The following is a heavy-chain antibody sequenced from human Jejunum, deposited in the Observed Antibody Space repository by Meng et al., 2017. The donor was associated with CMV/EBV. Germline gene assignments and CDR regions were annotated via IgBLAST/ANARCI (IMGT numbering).Heavy chain of an antibody. Sequence: SLKISCAASGFTFSSYTMNWVRQAPGKGLEWVSSIGASINYIYYADSVQGRFTIYRDNARNSVYLQMNNLRAEDTAVYFCARRGQVWGQGTLVTVSS. CDR2: IGASINYI. CDR1: GFTFSSYT. CDR3: ARRGQV. V-gene: IGHV3-21*04. J-gene: IGHJ4*02.